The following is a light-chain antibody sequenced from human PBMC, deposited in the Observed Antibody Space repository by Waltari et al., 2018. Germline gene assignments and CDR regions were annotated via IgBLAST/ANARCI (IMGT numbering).Light chain of an antibody. V-gene: IGLV2-14*01. CDR1: SSAIGSYNY. CDR3: SSATTNNSVI. Sequence: QSALTQSPSVSGSPGQSITISCTGSSSAIGSYNYVSWYQQHPGKVPKLLIYEVTYRPSGVSDRFSGSKSGNTASLRISGLQADDEADYYCSSATTNNSVIFGGGTKVTVL. CDR2: EVT. J-gene: IGLJ2*01.